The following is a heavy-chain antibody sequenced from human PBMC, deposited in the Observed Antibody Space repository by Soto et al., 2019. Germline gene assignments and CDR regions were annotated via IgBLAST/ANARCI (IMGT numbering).Heavy chain of an antibody. CDR3: ARVELAEYCSSTSCYGNNWFDP. CDR2: IYHSGST. Sequence: PSETLSLTCAVSGGSISSGGYSWSWIRQPPGKGLEWIGYIYHSGSTYYNPSLKSRVTISVDRSKNHFSLKLSSVTAADTAVYYCARVELAEYCSSTSCYGNNWFDPWGQGTLVTVSS. D-gene: IGHD2-2*01. V-gene: IGHV4-30-2*01. CDR1: GGSISSGGYS. J-gene: IGHJ5*02.